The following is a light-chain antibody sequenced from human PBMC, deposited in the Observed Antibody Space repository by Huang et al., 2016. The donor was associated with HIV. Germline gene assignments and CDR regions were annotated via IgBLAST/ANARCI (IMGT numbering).Light chain of an antibody. CDR1: QSVNSN. CDR2: GAS. CDR3: QQYDNWPRT. V-gene: IGKV3-15*01. J-gene: IGKJ1*01. Sequence: EIVMTQSPVTLSVSPGERATLSCRASQSVNSNLAWYQQKPGQAPSLLIYGASTRATDTPARFSGSGSATDFTLTITSVQSEDFVAYYCQQYDNWPRTFGLGTKVEIK.